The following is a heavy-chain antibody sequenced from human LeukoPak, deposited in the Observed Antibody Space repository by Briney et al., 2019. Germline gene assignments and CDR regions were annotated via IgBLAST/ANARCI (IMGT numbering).Heavy chain of an antibody. J-gene: IGHJ4*02. V-gene: IGHV6-1*01. CDR3: ARGVNRVLDY. D-gene: IGHD3-10*01. CDR2: TYYRSNWSY. Sequence: QILSLTCAISGDSVSTNGAAWYWIRQSPSRGLEWLGRTYYRSNWSYDYAVSVKTRMTINPDTSRNQFSLQLNSVTPEDTAVYYCARGVNRVLDYWGQGTPVTVSS. CDR1: GDSVSTNGAA.